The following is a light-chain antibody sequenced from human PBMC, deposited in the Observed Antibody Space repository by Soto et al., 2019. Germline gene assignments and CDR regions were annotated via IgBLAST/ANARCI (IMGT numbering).Light chain of an antibody. CDR2: GAS. CDR3: QQYGSSPTWT. Sequence: EIVLTQSPGTLSLSPGERATLSCRASQSVSSSYLAWYQQKPGQAPRLLIHGASSMATGIPDRFSGSGSGTDFTLTISRLEPEDFAVYYCQQYGSSPTWTFGQGTKVEIK. V-gene: IGKV3-20*01. CDR1: QSVSSSY. J-gene: IGKJ1*01.